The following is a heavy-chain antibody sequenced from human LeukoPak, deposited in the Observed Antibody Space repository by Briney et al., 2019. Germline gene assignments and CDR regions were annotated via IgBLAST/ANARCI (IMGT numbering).Heavy chain of an antibody. CDR1: GFTVSSTY. D-gene: IGHD3-22*01. Sequence: GESLKISCAASGFTVSSTYMSWVRQAPGKGLEWVSVLYSGGDTYYADSVKGRFTISRDNSKNTLYLQMNGLRAEDTAVYYCAREVYSSGSYDYWGQGTLVTVSS. CDR3: AREVYSSGSYDY. V-gene: IGHV3-66*01. CDR2: LYSGGDT. J-gene: IGHJ4*02.